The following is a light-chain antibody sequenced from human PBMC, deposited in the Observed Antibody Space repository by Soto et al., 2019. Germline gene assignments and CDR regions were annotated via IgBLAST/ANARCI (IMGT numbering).Light chain of an antibody. CDR1: QSVLYSSNNKNY. CDR2: WAS. V-gene: IGKV4-1*01. CDR3: XXXXXXXXT. Sequence: EIVVTQSPDSLAVSLGERATINCKSNQSVLYSSNNKNYLDWYQQKPRQPTKLLIYWASNRESGVPDRFCGIGSGTDFTLTSSSLQAEDVAVXXXXXXXXXXXTXGXGTKVDIK. J-gene: IGKJ4*01.